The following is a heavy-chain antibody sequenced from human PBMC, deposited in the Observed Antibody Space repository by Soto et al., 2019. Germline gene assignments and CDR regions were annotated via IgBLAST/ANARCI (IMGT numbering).Heavy chain of an antibody. J-gene: IGHJ4*02. Sequence: HPGGSMRLSCAASGLTFSSYAMTWSRQAPGKGLEWVSAIGGSGGSTYYADSVKGRFTISRDNSKNTLYLQMNSLRAEDTALYYCAKASLGNSWYLDYWGQGTLVTVSS. CDR2: IGGSGGST. CDR3: AKASLGNSWYLDY. V-gene: IGHV3-23*01. D-gene: IGHD6-13*01. CDR1: GLTFSSYA.